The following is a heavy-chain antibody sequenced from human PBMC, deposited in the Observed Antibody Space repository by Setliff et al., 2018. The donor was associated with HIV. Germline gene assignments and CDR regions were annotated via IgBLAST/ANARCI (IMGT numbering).Heavy chain of an antibody. Sequence: GASVKVSCKVSGDTFRNYALNWVRQAPGQGLEWMGGIIPPVGAAVYAQNFQGRVTITADESTSTAYMELSRLRSDDTAVYYCARRVPPIPSGDLDYWGQGTLVTVSS. J-gene: IGHJ4*02. V-gene: IGHV1-69*13. D-gene: IGHD4-17*01. CDR2: IIPPVGAA. CDR1: GDTFRNYA. CDR3: ARRVPPIPSGDLDY.